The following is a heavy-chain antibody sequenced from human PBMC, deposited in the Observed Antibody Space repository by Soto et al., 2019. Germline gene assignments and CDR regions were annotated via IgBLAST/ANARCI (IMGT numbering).Heavy chain of an antibody. D-gene: IGHD3-9*01. J-gene: IGHJ6*02. CDR3: TRKTPPTGMEV. V-gene: IGHV3-13*01. Sequence: EVQLVESGGGLVQPGGSLRLSCAASGFTLSSYDINWFRQAKGEGLAWVSGIGGGGDTHYAASVKGQFSISREYGKNSLYLQMNNLRLGDTTVYYCTRKTPPTGMEVWGQGDTVTVSS. CDR2: IGGGGDT. CDR1: GFTLSSYD.